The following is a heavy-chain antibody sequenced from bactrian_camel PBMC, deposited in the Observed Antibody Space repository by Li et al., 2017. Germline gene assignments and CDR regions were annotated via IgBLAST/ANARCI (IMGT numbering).Heavy chain of an antibody. Sequence: VQLVESGGGSVQAGGSLRLSCVASGVATQRYCIGWFRQVAGKGREDVAIVDDDGDPTYAPSVRGRFTISKDKAKNTMYLQLNNLKPEDTSVYYCAADRGYGLGCLSDSGYWGQGTQVTVS. CDR1: GVATQRYC. D-gene: IGHD1*01. V-gene: IGHV3S40*01. CDR3: AADRGYGLGCLSDSGY. CDR2: VDDDGDPT. J-gene: IGHJ6*01.